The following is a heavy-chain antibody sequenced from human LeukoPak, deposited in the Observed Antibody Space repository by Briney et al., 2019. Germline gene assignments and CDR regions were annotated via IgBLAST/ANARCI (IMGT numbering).Heavy chain of an antibody. Sequence: PSETLSLTCTVSGGSVSSGSYYWSWIRQPPGKGLEWIGYIYYSGSTNYNPSLKSRVTISVDTSKNQFSLKLSSVTAADTAVYYCARDDTPQRGYSYGYFDYWGQGTLVTVS. V-gene: IGHV4-61*01. D-gene: IGHD5-18*01. CDR1: GGSVSSGSYY. J-gene: IGHJ4*02. CDR3: ARDDTPQRGYSYGYFDY. CDR2: IYYSGST.